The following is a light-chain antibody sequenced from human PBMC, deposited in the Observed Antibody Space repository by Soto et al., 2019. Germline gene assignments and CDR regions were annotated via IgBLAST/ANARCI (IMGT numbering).Light chain of an antibody. Sequence: EIALTHSPGTLSLSPGEISALSCSASQSVSSLLAGYQQKPGQAPRLLIHRASTRATGISGRFSGSGSGTEFTLTITSLQSEDFAIYYCQQYNEWPITFGQGTRLEIK. CDR2: RAS. CDR1: QSVSSL. V-gene: IGKV3-15*01. CDR3: QQYNEWPIT. J-gene: IGKJ5*01.